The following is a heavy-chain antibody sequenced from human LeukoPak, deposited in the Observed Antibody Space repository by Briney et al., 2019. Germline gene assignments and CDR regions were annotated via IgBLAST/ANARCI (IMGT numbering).Heavy chain of an antibody. CDR2: IYYSGST. J-gene: IGHJ6*02. CDR3: ARGIYYYYGMDV. Sequence: SETLSLTCTVSGGSISSGGYYWSWIRQHPGKGLEWIGYIYYSGSTYYNPSPKSRVTISVDTSKNQFSLKLSSVTAADTAVYYCARGIYYYYGMDVWGQGTTVTVSS. CDR1: GGSISSGGYY. V-gene: IGHV4-31*03.